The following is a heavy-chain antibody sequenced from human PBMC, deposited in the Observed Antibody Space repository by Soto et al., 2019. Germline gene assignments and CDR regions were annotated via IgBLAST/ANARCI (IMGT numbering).Heavy chain of an antibody. J-gene: IGHJ5*02. D-gene: IGHD2-15*01. CDR3: AREGVVVAATTYNGSAP. CDR2: IYYSGST. CDR1: GGSISSSSYY. V-gene: IGHV4-39*02. Sequence: QLQLQESGPGLVKPSETLSLTCTVSGGSISSSSYYWGWIRQPPGKGLEWIGSIYYSGSTYYNPSLKSRVTIPVDPSKNRSPLQVGSAPAANRAVYYCAREGVVVAATTYNGSAPWGQEPLFTVS.